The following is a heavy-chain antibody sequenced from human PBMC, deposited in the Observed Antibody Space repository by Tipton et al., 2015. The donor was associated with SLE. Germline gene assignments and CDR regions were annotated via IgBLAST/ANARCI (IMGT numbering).Heavy chain of an antibody. J-gene: IGHJ6*02. CDR2: IYYSGST. D-gene: IGHD2-15*01. CDR1: TFSSYA. V-gene: IGHV4-39*07. CDR3: ARDRYCSGGSCYYYYGMDV. Sequence: TFSSYAMSWVRQAPGKGLEWIGSIYYSGSTYYNPSPKSRVTISVDTSKNQFSLKLSSVTAADTAVYYCARDRYCSGGSCYYYYGMDVWGQGTTVTVSS.